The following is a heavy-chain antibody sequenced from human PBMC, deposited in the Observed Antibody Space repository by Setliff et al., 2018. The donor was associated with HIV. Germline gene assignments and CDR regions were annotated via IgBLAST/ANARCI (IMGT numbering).Heavy chain of an antibody. CDR2: VFHSGSA. D-gene: IGHD3-10*01. CDR1: GGPLNSRNW. Sequence: SETLSLTCAVSGGPLNSRNWWSWVRQPPGKGLEWIGEVFHSGSASSNASLRSRVTISVDTSKNQFSLKLSAVTAADTAVYYCARDHVFGSRTGFDPWGPGILVTVSS. CDR3: ARDHVFGSRTGFDP. J-gene: IGHJ5*02. V-gene: IGHV4-4*02.